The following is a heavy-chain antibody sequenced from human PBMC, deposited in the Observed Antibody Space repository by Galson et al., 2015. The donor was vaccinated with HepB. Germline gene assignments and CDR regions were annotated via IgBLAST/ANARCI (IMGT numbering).Heavy chain of an antibody. CDR3: ARESIVVVPAAISSDYYYGMDV. V-gene: IGHV3-66*01. CDR1: GFTVSSNY. J-gene: IGHJ6*02. Sequence: SLRLSCAASGFTVSSNYMSWVRQAPGKGLEWVSVIYSGGSTYYADSVKGRFTISRDNSKNTLYLQMNSLRAEDTAVYYCARESIVVVPAAISSDYYYGMDVWGQGTTVTVSS. CDR2: IYSGGST. D-gene: IGHD2-2*02.